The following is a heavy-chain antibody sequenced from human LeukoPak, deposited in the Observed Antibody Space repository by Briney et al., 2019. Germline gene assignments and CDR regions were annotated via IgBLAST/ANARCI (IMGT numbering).Heavy chain of an antibody. D-gene: IGHD6-19*01. CDR1: GFIFDDYA. CDR2: ITWDGGGT. Sequence: PGGSLRLSCSASGFIFDDYAMHWVRQAPGKGLEWVSLITWDGGGTHYADSVKGRFTISRDNSKNSLYLQMNSLRAEDTALYYCAKGSYSGGWYGSHFDSWGQGTLVTVSS. J-gene: IGHJ4*02. V-gene: IGHV3-43D*03. CDR3: AKGSYSGGWYGSHFDS.